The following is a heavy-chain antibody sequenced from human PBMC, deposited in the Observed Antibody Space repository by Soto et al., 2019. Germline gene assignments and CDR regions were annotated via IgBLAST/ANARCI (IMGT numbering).Heavy chain of an antibody. CDR3: AVGGGLPRYY. CDR1: GGSISSGGYS. CDR2: IYHSGST. V-gene: IGHV4-30-2*01. D-gene: IGHD3-16*01. J-gene: IGHJ4*02. Sequence: QLQLQESGSGLVKPSQTLSLTCAVSGGSISSGGYSWSWIRQPPGKGLERIGYIYHSGSTYYNPSIKSRVTIAVDRSKNQCSLKLSSVAAADTAVYYCAVGGGLPRYYWAQGTLVTVSS.